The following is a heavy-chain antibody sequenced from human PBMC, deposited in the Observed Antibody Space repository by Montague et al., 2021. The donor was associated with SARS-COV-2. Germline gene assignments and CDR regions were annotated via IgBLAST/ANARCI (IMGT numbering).Heavy chain of an antibody. CDR3: ARSYGTTVVTRAFDY. Sequence: PALVKTTQTLTLTCTFSGFSLSTSGVCVSWIRQPPGKALEWLTLIDWXDDKYNSTSLKTRLTISKDTSKNQVVLTMTNMDPVDTATYYCARSYGTTVVTRAFDYWGQGTLVTVSS. CDR1: GFSLSTSGVC. J-gene: IGHJ4*02. D-gene: IGHD4-23*01. V-gene: IGHV2-70*01. CDR2: IDWXDDK.